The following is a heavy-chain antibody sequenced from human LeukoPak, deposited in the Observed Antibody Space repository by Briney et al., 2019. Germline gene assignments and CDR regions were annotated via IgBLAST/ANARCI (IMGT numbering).Heavy chain of an antibody. J-gene: IGHJ4*02. Sequence: GGSLRLSCAASGFTFRNAWMNWVRQAPGKGLEWVGRIKSKTDGGTTDYAAPVKGRFTISRDDSKNTLYLQMNSLKTEDTAVYYCTTDYDILTGSKKPQSIDYWGQGTLVTVSS. CDR3: TTDYDILTGSKKPQSIDY. V-gene: IGHV3-15*01. CDR2: IKSKTDGGTT. D-gene: IGHD3-9*01. CDR1: GFTFRNAW.